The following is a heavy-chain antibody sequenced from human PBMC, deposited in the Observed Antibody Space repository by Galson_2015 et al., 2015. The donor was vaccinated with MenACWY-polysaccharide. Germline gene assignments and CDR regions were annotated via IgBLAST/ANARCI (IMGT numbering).Heavy chain of an antibody. CDR2: IYYSGST. J-gene: IGHJ5*02. Sequence: ATLSLTCSVSGGSMSGSYWSWLRPPPGKELEWIGYIYYSGSTNYNPSLESRVTISVDTPKNQFSLKLTSVTAADTAVYYCARGYFDSRGYSNWFDPWGQGTLVTVSS. CDR1: GGSMSGSY. V-gene: IGHV4-59*01. D-gene: IGHD3-22*01. CDR3: ARGYFDSRGYSNWFDP.